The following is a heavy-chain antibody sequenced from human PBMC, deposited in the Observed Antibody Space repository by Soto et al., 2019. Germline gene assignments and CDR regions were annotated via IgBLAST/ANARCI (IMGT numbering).Heavy chain of an antibody. Sequence: AGGSLGLSCAASGFTFSNYDMHWVRQTTGKGLEWVSAIDIAGATYYPDSVKGRFTISREKAKNSLYLQMNSLRADDTAVYYCARAARWLQSRYFDLWGRGTLVTVSS. CDR1: GFTFSNYD. J-gene: IGHJ2*01. D-gene: IGHD5-12*01. V-gene: IGHV3-13*01. CDR3: ARAARWLQSRYFDL. CDR2: IDIAGAT.